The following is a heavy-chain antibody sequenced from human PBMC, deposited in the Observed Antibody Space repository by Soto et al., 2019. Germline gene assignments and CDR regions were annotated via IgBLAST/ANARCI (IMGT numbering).Heavy chain of an antibody. Sequence: ASVKVSCKASGGTFSSYAISWVRQAPGQGLEWMGGIIPIFGTANYAQKFQGRVTITADKSTSTAYMELSSLRSEDTAVYYCARVTHGRASYYYYGMDVWGQGTTVTVSS. CDR3: ARVTHGRASYYYYGMDV. D-gene: IGHD2-15*01. CDR1: GGTFSSYA. V-gene: IGHV1-69*06. J-gene: IGHJ6*02. CDR2: IIPIFGTA.